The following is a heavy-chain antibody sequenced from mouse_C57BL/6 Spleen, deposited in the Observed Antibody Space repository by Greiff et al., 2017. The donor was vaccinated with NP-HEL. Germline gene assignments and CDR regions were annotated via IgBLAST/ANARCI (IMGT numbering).Heavy chain of an antibody. CDR3: ARNAVVAPYAMDY. D-gene: IGHD1-1*01. CDR1: GYAFSSSW. V-gene: IGHV1-82*01. J-gene: IGHJ4*01. Sequence: QVQLQQSGPELVKPGASVKISCKASGYAFSSSWMNWVKQRPGKGLEWIGRIYPGDGDTNYNGKFKGKATLTADKSSSTAYMQLSSLTSEDSAVYFCARNAVVAPYAMDYWGQGTSVTVSS. CDR2: IYPGDGDT.